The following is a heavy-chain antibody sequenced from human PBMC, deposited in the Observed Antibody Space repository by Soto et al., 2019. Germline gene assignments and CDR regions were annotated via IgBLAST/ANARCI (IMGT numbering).Heavy chain of an antibody. Sequence: VDLVETGGGLIQPGGSLRLSCAVSGLTVTNNHMNWNWVRQAPGKGLEWVSVIYGADNDNTYYADSVRDRFTVSRDSSQNMVFLHMNDLRAEDTAVYYCVRAVYDWGQGTLVTVSS. CDR3: VRAVYD. D-gene: IGHD2-8*01. CDR2: IYGADNDNT. CDR1: GLTVTNNH. V-gene: IGHV3-53*02. J-gene: IGHJ4*02.